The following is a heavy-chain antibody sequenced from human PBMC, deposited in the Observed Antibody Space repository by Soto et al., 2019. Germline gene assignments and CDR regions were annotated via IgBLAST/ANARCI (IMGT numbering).Heavy chain of an antibody. D-gene: IGHD3-9*01. CDR1: GYTFTIYG. CDR3: ARDASLPYYDILTGYYPAYFDY. J-gene: IGHJ4*02. CDR2: ISAYNGNT. V-gene: IGHV1-18*01. Sequence: ASVKVSCKASGYTFTIYGISWVRQAPGQGLEWMGWISAYNGNTNYAQKLQGRVTMTTDTSTSTAYMELRSLRSDDTAVYYCARDASLPYYDILTGYYPAYFDYWGQGTLVTVSS.